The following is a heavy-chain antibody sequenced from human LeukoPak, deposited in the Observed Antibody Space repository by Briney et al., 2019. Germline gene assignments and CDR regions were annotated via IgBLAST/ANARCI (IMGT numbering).Heavy chain of an antibody. D-gene: IGHD2-2*01. CDR2: ISYDGSNK. CDR1: GFTFSNYG. J-gene: IGHJ5*02. CDR3: AREGLGYCSSTSCPDHWFDP. Sequence: GGSLRLSCAASGFTFSNYGMHWVRQAPGKGLEWVTLISYDGSNKYYADSVKGRFTISRDNAKNSLYLQMNSLRAEDTAVYYCAREGLGYCSSTSCPDHWFDPWGQGTLVTVSS. V-gene: IGHV3-30*03.